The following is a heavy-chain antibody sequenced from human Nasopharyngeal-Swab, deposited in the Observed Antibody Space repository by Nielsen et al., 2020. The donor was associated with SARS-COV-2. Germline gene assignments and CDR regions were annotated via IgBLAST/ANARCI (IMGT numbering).Heavy chain of an antibody. J-gene: IGHJ6*02. CDR2: ISYDGSNK. D-gene: IGHD4-17*01. V-gene: IGHV3-30-3*01. CDR1: GFTFSSYA. Sequence: GGSLRLSCAASGFTFSSYAMHWVRQAPGKGLEWVAVISYDGSNKYYADSVKGRFTISRDNSKNTLYLQMNSLRAEDTAVYYCARDMWYGDGGMDVWGLGTTVTVSS. CDR3: ARDMWYGDGGMDV.